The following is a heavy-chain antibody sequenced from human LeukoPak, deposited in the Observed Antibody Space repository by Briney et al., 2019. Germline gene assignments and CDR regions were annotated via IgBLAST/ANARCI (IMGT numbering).Heavy chain of an antibody. V-gene: IGHV1-2*06. CDR1: GGTFSSYA. CDR3: ARGVVVVAATQMDY. CDR2: INPNSGDT. D-gene: IGHD2-15*01. J-gene: IGHJ4*02. Sequence: ASVKVSCKASGGTFSSYAISWVRQAPGQGLEWMGRINPNSGDTNYAQKFQGRVTMTRDTSISTAYMELSRLTSDDTAVYYCARGVVVVAATQMDYWGQGTLVTVSS.